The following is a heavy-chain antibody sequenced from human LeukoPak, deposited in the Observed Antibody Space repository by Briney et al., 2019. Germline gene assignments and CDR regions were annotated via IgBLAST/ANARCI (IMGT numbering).Heavy chain of an antibody. CDR2: INHSGST. CDR3: ARAYRVWSGTLGY. CDR1: GFAFSSHT. J-gene: IGHJ4*02. D-gene: IGHD3-3*01. V-gene: IGHV4-34*01. Sequence: LRLSCAASGFAFSSHTMNWARQAPGKGLEWIGEINHSGSTNYNPSLKSRVTISVDTSKNQFSLKLSSVTAADTAVYYCARAYRVWSGTLGYWGQGTLVTVSS.